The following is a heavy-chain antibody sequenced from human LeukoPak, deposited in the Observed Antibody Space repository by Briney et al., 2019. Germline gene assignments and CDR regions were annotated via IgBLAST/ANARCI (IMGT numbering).Heavy chain of an antibody. CDR2: ISYDGSNK. CDR1: GFTFSSYA. V-gene: IGHV3-30-3*01. Sequence: GGSLRLSCAASGFTFSSYAMHWVRQAPGKGLEWVAVISYDGSNKYYADSVKGRFTISRDNSKNTLYLQMNSLRVEDTAVYYCARCYSSSWSRFDYWGLGTLVTVSS. J-gene: IGHJ4*02. D-gene: IGHD6-13*01. CDR3: ARCYSSSWSRFDY.